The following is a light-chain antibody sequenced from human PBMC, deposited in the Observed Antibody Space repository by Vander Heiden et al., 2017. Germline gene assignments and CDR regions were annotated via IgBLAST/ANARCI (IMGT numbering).Light chain of an antibody. Sequence: QSALTQPASVSGSPGQSITISCTGTSSDAGTYNLVSWYQQHPGKAPKVMIYEVSKRPSGVSNRFSGSKSGNTASLTISGLQAEDEADYYCCSYAGSSTYVFGTGTKVTVL. CDR3: CSYAGSSTYV. J-gene: IGLJ1*01. CDR2: EVS. CDR1: SSDAGTYNL. V-gene: IGLV2-23*02.